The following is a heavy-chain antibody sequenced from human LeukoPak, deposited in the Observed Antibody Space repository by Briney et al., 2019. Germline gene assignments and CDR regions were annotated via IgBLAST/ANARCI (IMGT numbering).Heavy chain of an antibody. Sequence: SETLSLTCTVSGGCISSYYWSWIRQPPGKGLEWIGYIYYSGSTNYNPSLKSRVTISVDTSKNQFSLKLSSVTAADTAVYYCARAGMEKDYYDSSGLCFDYWGQGTLVTVSS. CDR3: ARAGMEKDYYDSSGLCFDY. CDR1: GGCISSYY. J-gene: IGHJ4*02. CDR2: IYYSGST. V-gene: IGHV4-59*01. D-gene: IGHD3-22*01.